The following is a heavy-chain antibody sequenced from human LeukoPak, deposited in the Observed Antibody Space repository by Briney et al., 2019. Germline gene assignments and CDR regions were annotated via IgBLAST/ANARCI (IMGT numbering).Heavy chain of an antibody. CDR2: MSYSGGT. CDR1: GGSISGYY. Sequence: SETLSLTCTVSGGSISGYYWSWIRQSPGKGLEWIGYMSYSGGTNYNPSLESRVTISVDTSKNQFSLKLSSVTAADTAVYYCVDYYYYYGMDVWGQGTTVTVSS. CDR3: VDYYYYYGMDV. J-gene: IGHJ6*02. V-gene: IGHV4-59*03.